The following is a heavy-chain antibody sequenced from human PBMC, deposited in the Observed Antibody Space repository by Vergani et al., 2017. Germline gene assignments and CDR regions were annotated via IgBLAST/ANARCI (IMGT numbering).Heavy chain of an antibody. CDR1: GFPLRNYD. CDR3: AKHFRGWGIDY. J-gene: IGHJ4*02. CDR2: IQFDGSNQ. Sequence: QVQLVESGGGVVQRGGSLRLPCATSGFPLRNYDMQWIRQGPGKGLEFVAFIQFDGSNQYYADSVKGRFTLSRDFSKNTLYLQMNSLRTDDTATYYCAKHFRGWGIDYWGQGTQVIVSS. V-gene: IGHV3-30*02. D-gene: IGHD3-16*01.